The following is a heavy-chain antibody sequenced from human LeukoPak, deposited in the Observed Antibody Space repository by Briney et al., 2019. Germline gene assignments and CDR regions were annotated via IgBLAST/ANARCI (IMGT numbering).Heavy chain of an antibody. Sequence: SETLSLTCAVFGGSFSGNYRSWIRQPPGKGLEWIGEINHRGSTNYNPSLKSRVTISVDTSKNQFSLKLSSVTAADTAVYYCARGGGAVAGTGWYFDLWGRGTLVTVSS. D-gene: IGHD6-19*01. CDR2: INHRGST. CDR3: ARGGGAVAGTGWYFDL. V-gene: IGHV4-34*01. CDR1: GGSFSGNY. J-gene: IGHJ2*01.